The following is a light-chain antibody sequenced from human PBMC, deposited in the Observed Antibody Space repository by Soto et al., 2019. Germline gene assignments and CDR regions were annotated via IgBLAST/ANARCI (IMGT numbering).Light chain of an antibody. CDR2: DDS. V-gene: IGLV3-21*02. CDR3: QSYDNFNLL. Sequence: SYELTQTPSVSVVPGQTARITCGGNDIGSKSVHWYYQKAGQAPVLVVHDDSARPSGIPERFSGSNSGNTATLTISRVEAGDEADFYCQSYDNFNLLFGGGTKLTVL. CDR1: DIGSKS. J-gene: IGLJ2*01.